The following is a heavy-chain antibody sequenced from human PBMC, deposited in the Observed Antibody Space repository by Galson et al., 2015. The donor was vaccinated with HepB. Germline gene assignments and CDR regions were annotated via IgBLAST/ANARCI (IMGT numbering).Heavy chain of an antibody. CDR3: ARDLLYGMDV. J-gene: IGHJ6*02. Sequence: SVKVSCKASGYTFTTYYIHWVRQAPGQGLEWMGIINPSGGSTSYAQKLQGRVTMTRDTSTSTVYMELSSLRSEDTAVYYCARDLLYGMDVWGQGTTVTVSS. V-gene: IGHV1-46*01. CDR1: GYTFTTYY. CDR2: INPSGGST.